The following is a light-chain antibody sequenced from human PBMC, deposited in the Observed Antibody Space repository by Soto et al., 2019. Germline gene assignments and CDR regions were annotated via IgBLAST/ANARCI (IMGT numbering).Light chain of an antibody. CDR2: DVS. CDR1: SSDVVGYNY. J-gene: IGLJ2*01. CDR3: SSYTISSTLV. Sequence: QSALTQPASVSGSPGQSITISCTGTSSDVVGYNYVSWYQHHPGKAPKLMIYDVSNRPSGVSNRYAGSKSGNTDSLSISGLQVEDEGDYYCSSYTISSTLVFGGGTKVTVL. V-gene: IGLV2-14*03.